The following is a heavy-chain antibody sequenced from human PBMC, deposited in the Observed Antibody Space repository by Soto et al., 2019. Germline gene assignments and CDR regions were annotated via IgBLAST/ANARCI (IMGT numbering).Heavy chain of an antibody. V-gene: IGHV3-30-3*01. Sequence: GGSLRLSCAASGFTFSSCAMHWVRQAPGKGLEWVAVISYDGSNKYYADSVKGRFTISRDNSKNTLYLQMNSLRAEDTAVYYCARGGSSSSGFYGMDVWGQGTTVTVSS. J-gene: IGHJ6*02. CDR3: ARGGSSSSGFYGMDV. CDR1: GFTFSSCA. D-gene: IGHD6-6*01. CDR2: ISYDGSNK.